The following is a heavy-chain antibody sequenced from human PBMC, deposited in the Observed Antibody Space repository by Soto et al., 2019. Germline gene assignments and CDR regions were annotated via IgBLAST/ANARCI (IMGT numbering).Heavy chain of an antibody. V-gene: IGHV1-3*01. Sequence: QVQLVQSGAEVKKPGASVKVSCKASGYTFTSYAMHWVRQAPGQRLEWMGWINAGNGNTKYSQKFQGRVTITRDTXAXIAYMELSSLRSEDTAVYYCARDAWQQLDREDAFDIWGQGTMVTVSS. CDR2: INAGNGNT. D-gene: IGHD6-13*01. CDR3: ARDAWQQLDREDAFDI. CDR1: GYTFTSYA. J-gene: IGHJ3*02.